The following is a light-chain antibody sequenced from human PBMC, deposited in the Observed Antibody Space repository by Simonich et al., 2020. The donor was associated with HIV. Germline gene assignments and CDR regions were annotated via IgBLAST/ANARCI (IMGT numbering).Light chain of an antibody. Sequence: DIQMTQSPSSLSASVRDRVTITSRTSQSISIYLNWYQKKPGKAPKLLIYAASSLQSGVPSRFSGIGSGTDFILTISSLQPEDFATYYCQQSFSTPFTFGPGTKVDIK. V-gene: IGKV1-39*01. CDR1: QSISIY. CDR2: AAS. CDR3: QQSFSTPFT. J-gene: IGKJ3*01.